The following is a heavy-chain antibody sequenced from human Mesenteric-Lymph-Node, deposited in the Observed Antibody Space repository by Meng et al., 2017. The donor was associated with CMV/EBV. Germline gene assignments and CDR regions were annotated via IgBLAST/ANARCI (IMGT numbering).Heavy chain of an antibody. D-gene: IGHD2-21*02. J-gene: IGHJ4*02. V-gene: IGHV4-30-4*01. CDR1: GDSISSGDYY. CDR2: VYYSGTT. CDR3: ARDCAGRTCYSGMH. Sequence: SGDSISSGDYYWSWNRQPPGKGLEWIGYVYYSGTTYYNPSLQSRVTISVDTSENQFSLKVRSVTAADTAVYYCARDCAGRTCYSGMHWGQGTLVTVSS.